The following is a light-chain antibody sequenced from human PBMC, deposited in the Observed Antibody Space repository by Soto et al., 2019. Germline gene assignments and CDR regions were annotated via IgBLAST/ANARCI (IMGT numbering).Light chain of an antibody. V-gene: IGLV2-14*01. J-gene: IGLJ3*02. CDR1: PNEIGGYNY. CDR2: EVR. CDR3: CSYTISATLV. Sequence: QSVLTQPASVSGSPGQSITISCSGTPNEIGGYNYVSWYQHHPGKVPKVIIYEVRNRPSGVSNRFSGSKSGNTASLTISGLQAEDEADYYCCSYTISATLVFGGGTKVTVL.